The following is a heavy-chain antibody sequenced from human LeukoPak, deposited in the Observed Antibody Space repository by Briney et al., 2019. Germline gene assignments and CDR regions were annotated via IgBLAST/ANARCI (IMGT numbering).Heavy chain of an antibody. CDR1: GGSFSTYY. V-gene: IGHV4-59*01. J-gene: IGHJ3*02. Sequence: SETLSLTCTVSGGSFSTYYWSWIRQPAGKGLEWIGYIYYSGSTNYNPSLKSRVTISVDTSKNQFSLKLSSVTAADTAVYYCARETPVGLIRAFDIWGQGTMVTVSS. CDR2: IYYSGST. CDR3: ARETPVGLIRAFDI. D-gene: IGHD1-26*01.